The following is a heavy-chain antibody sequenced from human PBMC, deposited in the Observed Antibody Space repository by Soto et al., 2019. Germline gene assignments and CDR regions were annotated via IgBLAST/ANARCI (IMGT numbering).Heavy chain of an antibody. Sequence: GGSLRLSCAASGFTFSSYWMSWVRQAPGKGLEWVANIKQDGSEKYYVDSVKGRFTISRDNAKNSLYLQMNSLRAEDTAVYYCARFGNDDCWSGYYRGDAFDIWGQGTMVTVSS. CDR3: ARFGNDDCWSGYYRGDAFDI. CDR2: IKQDGSEK. CDR1: GFTFSSYW. J-gene: IGHJ3*02. V-gene: IGHV3-7*01. D-gene: IGHD3-3*01.